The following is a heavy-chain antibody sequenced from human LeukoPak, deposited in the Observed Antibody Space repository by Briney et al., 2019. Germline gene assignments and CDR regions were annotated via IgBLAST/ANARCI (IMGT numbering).Heavy chain of an antibody. CDR2: INHSGST. Sequence: SETLSLTCAVYGGSFSGYYWSWIRQPPGKGLEWIGEINHSGSTNYNPSLKSRVTISVDTSKNQFSLKLSSVTAADTAVYYCARRPGTEAGYSYGYEDGGFDYWGQGTLVTVSS. D-gene: IGHD5-18*01. J-gene: IGHJ4*02. V-gene: IGHV4-34*01. CDR3: ARRPGTEAGYSYGYEDGGFDY. CDR1: GGSFSGYY.